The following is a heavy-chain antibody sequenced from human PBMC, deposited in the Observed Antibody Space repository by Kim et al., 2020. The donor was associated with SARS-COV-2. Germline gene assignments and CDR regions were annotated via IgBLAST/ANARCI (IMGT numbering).Heavy chain of an antibody. D-gene: IGHD3-22*01. J-gene: IGHJ4*02. CDR1: GGSISSSSYY. Sequence: SETLSLTCTVSGGSISSSSYYWGWIRQPPGKGLEWIGSIYYSGSTYYNPSLKSRVTISVDTSKNQFSLKLSSVTAADTAVYYCARSHPHYYDSSGSSADFGYWGQGTLVTVSS. V-gene: IGHV4-39*01. CDR3: ARSHPHYYDSSGSSADFGY. CDR2: IYYSGST.